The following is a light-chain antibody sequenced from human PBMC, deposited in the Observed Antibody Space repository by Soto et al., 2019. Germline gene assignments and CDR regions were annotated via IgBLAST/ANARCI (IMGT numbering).Light chain of an antibody. CDR2: DAS. J-gene: IGKJ2*01. CDR3: QQRSNRPPYT. CDR1: QSVSSY. Sequence: EIVLTQSPATLSLSPGERATLSCRASQSVSSYLAWYQQKPGQAPRLLIYDASNRATGIPARFSGSGSGTDFALTIISLEPEDFAVYYCQQRSNRPPYTFGQGTNLDIK. V-gene: IGKV3-11*01.